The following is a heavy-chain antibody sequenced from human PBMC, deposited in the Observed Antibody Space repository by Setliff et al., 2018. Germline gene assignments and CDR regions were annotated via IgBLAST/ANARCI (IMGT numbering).Heavy chain of an antibody. Sequence: SVKVSCKASGGTFSSYAISWVRQAPGQGLEWMGGITPIFGTANYAQKFQGRVTITTDESTSTAYMELSSLRSEDTAVYYCARSPTSPMVRGETQLDYWGQGTLVTVSS. CDR1: GGTFSSYA. CDR3: ARSPTSPMVRGETQLDY. J-gene: IGHJ4*02. CDR2: ITPIFGTA. D-gene: IGHD3-10*01. V-gene: IGHV1-69*05.